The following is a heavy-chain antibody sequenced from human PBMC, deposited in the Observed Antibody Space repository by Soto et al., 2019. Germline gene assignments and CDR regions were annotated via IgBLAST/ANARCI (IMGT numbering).Heavy chain of an antibody. J-gene: IGHJ6*02. V-gene: IGHV3-30*03. Sequence: QVQLVESGGGVVQSGRSLRLSCVTSGFRVGDYAMHWVRQAPGKGLEWVAVISYDGRHTYYADSVKGRFTISRDNSRNTLSLQMNSLRDDTAVYYCARHRVWSRMRVYGMDVWGRGTTVTVSS. CDR2: ISYDGRHT. CDR1: GFRVGDYA. D-gene: IGHD3-3*01. CDR3: ARHRVWSRMRVYGMDV.